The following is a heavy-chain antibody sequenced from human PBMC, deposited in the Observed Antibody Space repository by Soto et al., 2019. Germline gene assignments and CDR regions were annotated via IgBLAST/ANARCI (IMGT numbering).Heavy chain of an antibody. J-gene: IGHJ6*02. Sequence: ASVKVSCKASGDTFTGYYMHWVRQAPGQGLEWMGWINPNSGGTNYAQKFQGRVTMTRDTSISTAYMELSRLRYDDTAVYYCARTLGYCSSTSCHYGMDVWGQGTTVTVSS. V-gene: IGHV1-2*02. CDR3: ARTLGYCSSTSCHYGMDV. CDR2: INPNSGGT. D-gene: IGHD2-2*01. CDR1: GDTFTGYY.